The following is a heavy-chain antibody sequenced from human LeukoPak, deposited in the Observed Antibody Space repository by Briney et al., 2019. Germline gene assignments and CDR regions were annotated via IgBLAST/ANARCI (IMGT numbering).Heavy chain of an antibody. V-gene: IGHV5-51*01. J-gene: IGHJ4*02. D-gene: IGHD3-22*01. CDR2: INPGDSDT. CDR3: ARGRHSSGYHSKYYFDY. CDR1: GYSFTSYW. Sequence: GESLKISCKGSGYSFTSYWIGWVRQMPGKGLEWMGIINPGDSDTRYSPSFQGQVTISADKSISTAYLQWSSLKASDTAMYYCARGRHSSGYHSKYYFDYWGQGTLVTVSS.